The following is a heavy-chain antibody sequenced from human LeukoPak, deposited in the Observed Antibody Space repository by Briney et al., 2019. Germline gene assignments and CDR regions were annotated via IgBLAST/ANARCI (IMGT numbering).Heavy chain of an antibody. CDR3: AKTSYNYGQGPFFY. CDR1: GFNFGSYG. V-gene: IGHV3-23*01. CDR2: ISGSGGST. J-gene: IGHJ4*02. D-gene: IGHD5-18*01. Sequence: GGSLRLSCAASGFNFGSYGMSWVRQAPGKGLEWVSAISGSGGSTYYADSVKGRFTISRDNSKNTLYLQMNSLRAEDTAVYYCAKTSYNYGQGPFFYWGQGTLVTVSS.